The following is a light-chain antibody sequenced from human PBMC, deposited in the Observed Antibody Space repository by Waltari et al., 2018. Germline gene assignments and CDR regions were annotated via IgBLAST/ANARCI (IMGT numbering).Light chain of an antibody. CDR1: HNISSSY. CDR3: QQYGGSPYT. Sequence: ETVLTQSPGTLSLSPGERATLSCRASHNISSSYLAWYQQKPGQAPILLIYGASTRATGIPDRFSGSGSGTDFTLTISRLEPEDFAVYYCQQYGGSPYTFGQGTKLEIK. CDR2: GAS. V-gene: IGKV3-20*01. J-gene: IGKJ2*01.